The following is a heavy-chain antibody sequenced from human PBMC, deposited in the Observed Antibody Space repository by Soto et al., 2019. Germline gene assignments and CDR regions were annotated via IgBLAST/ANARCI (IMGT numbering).Heavy chain of an antibody. CDR2: IIPIFGTA. CDR3: ARDRGYWSGGSCYTIHAFDI. CDR1: GGTFSSYA. Sequence: GDSVKVSCKASGGTFSSYAISWVRQAPGQGLEWMGGIIPIFGTANYAQKFQGRVTITADESTSTAYMELSSLRSEDTAVYYCARDRGYWSGGSCYTIHAFDIWGQGTMVTVSS. V-gene: IGHV1-69*13. J-gene: IGHJ3*02. D-gene: IGHD2-15*01.